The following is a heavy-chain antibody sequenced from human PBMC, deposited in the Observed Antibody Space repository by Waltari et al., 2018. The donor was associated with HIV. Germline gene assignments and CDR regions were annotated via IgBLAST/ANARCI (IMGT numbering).Heavy chain of an antibody. J-gene: IGHJ4*02. CDR2: IDGRGTKS. Sequence: EVQLMESGGGLVQPGGSRRLSCAASGFAFVSYAITWVRQSPERGLEWVAAIDGRGTKSVYAHSVKGRFTLYRDNSKNTVFLQMNSLRAADTAIYYCAKAFYEDTAYYYDFWGRGTRVTVSS. V-gene: IGHV3-23*01. CDR1: GFAFVSYA. CDR3: AKAFYEDTAYYYDF. D-gene: IGHD3-22*01.